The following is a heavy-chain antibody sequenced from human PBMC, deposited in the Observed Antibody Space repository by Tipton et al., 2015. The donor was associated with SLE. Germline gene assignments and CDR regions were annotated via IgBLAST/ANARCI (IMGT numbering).Heavy chain of an antibody. D-gene: IGHD6-19*01. CDR3: ATYSSGWFDAFDI. J-gene: IGHJ3*02. CDR1: GGSISSSSYY. Sequence: TLSLTCTVSGGSISSSSYYWGWIRQPPGKGLEWIGNIYYSGSTYYNPSLKSRVTISVDTSKNQFSLKLSSVTAANTAVYYCATYSSGWFDAFDIWGQGTMVTVSS. V-gene: IGHV4-39*07. CDR2: IYYSGST.